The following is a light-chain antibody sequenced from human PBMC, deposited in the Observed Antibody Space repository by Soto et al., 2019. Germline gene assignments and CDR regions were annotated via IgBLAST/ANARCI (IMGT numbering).Light chain of an antibody. CDR3: HQYNNWPSS. J-gene: IGKJ3*01. CDR1: QSVSVN. V-gene: IGKV3-15*01. CDR2: GAS. Sequence: EIVMTQSPATLSGSPGERATLSCRTSQSVSVNLAWYQQKPGQAPRLLIYGASITATGIPARFSGSGSWTEFSLTISSLQSEDFAVYYCHQYNNWPSSFGPGTKVQIK.